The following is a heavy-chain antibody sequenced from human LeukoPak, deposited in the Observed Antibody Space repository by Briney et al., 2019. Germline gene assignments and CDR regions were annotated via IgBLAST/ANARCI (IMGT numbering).Heavy chain of an antibody. Sequence: PGGSLRLSCGASTFTFSSYSMNWVRQAPGKGLEWIGSIYHSGSTYYNPSLKSRVTISVDSSKNQFSLKLSSVTAADTAVYYCALGSAGIAAAGTAYFDYWGQGTLVTVSS. CDR2: IYHSGST. J-gene: IGHJ4*02. D-gene: IGHD6-13*01. CDR1: TFTFSSYS. CDR3: ALGSAGIAAAGTAYFDY. V-gene: IGHV4-38-2*01.